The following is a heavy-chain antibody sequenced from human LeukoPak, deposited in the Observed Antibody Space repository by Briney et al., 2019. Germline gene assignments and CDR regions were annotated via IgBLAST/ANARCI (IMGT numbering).Heavy chain of an antibody. D-gene: IGHD3-22*01. J-gene: IGHJ5*02. V-gene: IGHV4-30-2*01. CDR2: IYHSGST. Sequence: SETLSLTCTVSGGSISSSSYYWGWIRQPPGKGLEWIGYIYHSGSTYYNPSLKSRVTISVDRSKNQFSLKLSSVTAADTAVYYCARLNYYDSSGYNWFDPWGQGTLVTVSP. CDR3: ARLNYYDSSGYNWFDP. CDR1: GGSISSSSYY.